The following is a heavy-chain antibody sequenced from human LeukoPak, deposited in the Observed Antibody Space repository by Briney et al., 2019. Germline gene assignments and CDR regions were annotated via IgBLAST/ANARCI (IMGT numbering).Heavy chain of an antibody. J-gene: IGHJ5*02. V-gene: IGHV1-69*06. CDR3: ARDSVGYYDSYRPMWFDP. CDR1: GYTFTSYG. D-gene: IGHD3-22*01. CDR2: IIPIFGTA. Sequence: SVKVSCKASGYTFTSYGISWVRQAPGQGLEWMGGIIPIFGTANYAQKFQGRVTITADKSTSTAYMELSSLRSEDTAVYYCARDSVGYYDSYRPMWFDPWGQGTLVTVSS.